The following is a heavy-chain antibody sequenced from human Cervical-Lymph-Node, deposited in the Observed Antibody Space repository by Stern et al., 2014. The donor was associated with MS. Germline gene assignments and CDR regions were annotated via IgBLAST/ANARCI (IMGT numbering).Heavy chain of an antibody. CDR2: IYSSGST. J-gene: IGHJ5*02. CDR3: AREGPTVTTDKWFDP. V-gene: IGHV4-61*02. CDR1: GASISSHTYC. D-gene: IGHD4-17*01. Sequence: VQLEESGPGLVKPPQTLSLTCTVSGASISSHTYCWSWIRQPAGKGLEWIGQIYSSGSTIYIPSLKTRVTISADTSKNQFSLKLRSVTAADTAVYYCAREGPTVTTDKWFDPWGQGTLVTVSS.